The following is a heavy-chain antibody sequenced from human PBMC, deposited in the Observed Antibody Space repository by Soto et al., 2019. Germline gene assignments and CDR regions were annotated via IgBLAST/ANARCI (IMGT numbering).Heavy chain of an antibody. V-gene: IGHV3-7*03. CDR2: IKQDGSEK. J-gene: IGHJ5*02. Sequence: GGSLRLSCAASGFTFSSYWMSWVRQAPGKGLEWVANIKQDGSEKYYVDSVKGRFTISRDNAKNSLYLQMNSLRAEDTAVYYCARAIGVLGGIWFDPWGQGTLVTVSS. D-gene: IGHD1-1*01. CDR1: GFTFSSYW. CDR3: ARAIGVLGGIWFDP.